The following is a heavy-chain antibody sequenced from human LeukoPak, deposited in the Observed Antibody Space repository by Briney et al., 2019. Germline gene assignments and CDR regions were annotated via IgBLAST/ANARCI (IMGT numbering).Heavy chain of an antibody. CDR3: ARVPVYYYDSSGYPILLFDAFDI. CDR2: INSVGSST. D-gene: IGHD3-22*01. J-gene: IGHJ3*02. CDR1: GFTLSSYW. V-gene: IGHV3-74*01. Sequence: GGSLRLACAASGFTLSSYWMHWVRQAPGKGLVWVSRINSVGSSTIYADSVKGRFTISRDNAKNTLYLQMNSLRGEDTAVYYCARVPVYYYDSSGYPILLFDAFDIWGQGTMVTVSS.